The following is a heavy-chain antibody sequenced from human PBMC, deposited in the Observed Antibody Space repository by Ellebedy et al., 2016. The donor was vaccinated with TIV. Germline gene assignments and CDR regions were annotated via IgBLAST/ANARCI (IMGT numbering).Heavy chain of an antibody. CDR3: ARGEDIVVVVAATRAFDI. CDR2: INHSGST. V-gene: IGHV4-34*01. J-gene: IGHJ3*02. Sequence: SETLSLTXAVYGGSFSGYYWSWIRQPPGKGLEWIGEINHSGSTNYNPSLKSRVTISVDKSKNQFSLKLSSVTAADTAVYYCARGEDIVVVVAATRAFDIWGQGTMVTVSS. D-gene: IGHD2-15*01. CDR1: GGSFSGYY.